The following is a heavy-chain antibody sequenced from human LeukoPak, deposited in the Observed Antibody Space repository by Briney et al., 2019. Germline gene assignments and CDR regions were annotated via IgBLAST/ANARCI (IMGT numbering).Heavy chain of an antibody. D-gene: IGHD3-9*01. Sequence: PGGSERLSCAASGLPYSSYAMSWARQAPGKGLEWVSAISGSGGSTYYADSETGRFTLSRHNYKNTLYLQMHSLRADDPARYYCAKDHDILTGYNNFDYWGQGTLVTVSS. CDR1: GLPYSSYA. V-gene: IGHV3-23*01. CDR2: ISGSGGST. CDR3: AKDHDILTGYNNFDY. J-gene: IGHJ4*02.